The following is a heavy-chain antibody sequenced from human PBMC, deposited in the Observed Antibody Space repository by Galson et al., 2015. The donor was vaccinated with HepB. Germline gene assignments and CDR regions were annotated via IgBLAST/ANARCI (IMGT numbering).Heavy chain of an antibody. J-gene: IGHJ6*02. CDR3: ARQGNYGMDV. V-gene: IGHV4-39*01. CDR1: GGSISSSSYY. CDR2: IHYSGST. Sequence: ETLSLTCTVSGGSISSSSYYWGWIRQPPGKGLAWLGGIHYSGSTYYNPSLKSRVTISVDTSKNQFSLKLSSVTAADTAVYYCARQGNYGMDVWGQGTTVTVSS.